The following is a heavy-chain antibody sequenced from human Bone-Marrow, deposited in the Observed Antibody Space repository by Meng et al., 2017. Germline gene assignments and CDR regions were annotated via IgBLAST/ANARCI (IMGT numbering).Heavy chain of an antibody. CDR1: GYTFTSYY. V-gene: IGHV1-46*01. D-gene: IGHD2-15*01. CDR2: INTSGGST. CDR3: ARDLDCSGGSCYLHFDY. Sequence: ASVKVSCKASGYTFTSYYMHWVRQAPGQGLEWMGIINTSGGSTSYAQKFQGRVTMTRDTSTSTVYMELSSLRSEDTAVYYCARDLDCSGGSCYLHFDYWGQGTLGPSPQ. J-gene: IGHJ4*02.